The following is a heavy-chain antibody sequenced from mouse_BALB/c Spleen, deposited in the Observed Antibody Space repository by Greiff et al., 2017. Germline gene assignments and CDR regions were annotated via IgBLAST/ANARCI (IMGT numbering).Heavy chain of an antibody. CDR2: IDPANGNT. CDR1: GFNIKDTY. J-gene: IGHJ4*01. D-gene: IGHD2-3*01. Sequence: VQLKESGAELVKPGASVKLSCTASGFNIKDTYMHWVKQRPEQGLEWIGRIDPANGNTKYDPKFQGKATITADTSSNTAYLQLSSLTSEDTAVYYCAAIYDGYYDDAMDYWGQGTSVTVSS. V-gene: IGHV14-3*02. CDR3: AAIYDGYYDDAMDY.